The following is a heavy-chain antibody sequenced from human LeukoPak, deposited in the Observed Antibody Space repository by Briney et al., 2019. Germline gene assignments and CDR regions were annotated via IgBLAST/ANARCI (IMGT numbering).Heavy chain of an antibody. V-gene: IGHV3-48*03. CDR3: AREPYVGSYFPDY. J-gene: IGHJ4*02. CDR2: ISRSGSTI. Sequence: GGSLRLSCAAFGFTFSSYEMNWVRQAPGKGLEWVSYISRSGSTIYYADSVKGRFTISRDNAENSLYLQMNSLRAEDTAVYYCAREPYVGSYFPDYWGQGTLVTVSS. D-gene: IGHD1-26*01. CDR1: GFTFSSYE.